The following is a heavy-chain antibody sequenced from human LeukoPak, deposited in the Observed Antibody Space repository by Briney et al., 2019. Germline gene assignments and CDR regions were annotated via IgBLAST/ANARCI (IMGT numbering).Heavy chain of an antibody. CDR2: IRYDGSNK. D-gene: IGHD3-10*01. CDR1: GFTVSSNY. Sequence: GGSLRLSCAASGFTVSSNYMSWVRQAPGKGLEWVAFIRYDGSNKYYADSVKGRFTISRDNSKNTLYLQMNSLRAEDTAVYYCAKDWGYYGSGSYLDYWGQGTLVTVSS. J-gene: IGHJ4*02. CDR3: AKDWGYYGSGSYLDY. V-gene: IGHV3-30*02.